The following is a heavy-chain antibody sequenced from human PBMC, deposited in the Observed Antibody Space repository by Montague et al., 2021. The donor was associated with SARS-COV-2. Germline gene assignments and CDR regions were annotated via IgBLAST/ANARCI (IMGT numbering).Heavy chain of an antibody. J-gene: IGHJ5*02. CDR1: GGSISSSSYY. D-gene: IGHD6-13*01. V-gene: IGHV4-39*01. Sequence: SETLSLTCTVSGGSISSSSYYWGWNRQPPGQGLERIGSIYYSGSTYYNPSIKSRVTISVDTSKNQFSLKLSSVTAADTAVYYCACRAVRYSSGWYSYWFAPWGQGTLVAVSS. CDR2: IYYSGST. CDR3: ACRAVRYSSGWYSYWFAP.